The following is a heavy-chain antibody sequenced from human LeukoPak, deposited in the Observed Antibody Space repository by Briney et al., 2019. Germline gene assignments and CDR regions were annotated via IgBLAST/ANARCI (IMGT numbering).Heavy chain of an antibody. V-gene: IGHV3-23*01. CDR2: ISNSAGST. D-gene: IGHD1-26*01. J-gene: IGHJ4*02. CDR3: ARDLRGAADY. Sequence: GGSLRLSCAASGFTFSSYAMSWVRQAPGKGLEWVSVISNSAGSTFYADSVKGRFTISRDNSKNTLYLQMGSLRAGDMALYYCARDLRGAADYWGQGTLVTVSS. CDR1: GFTFSSYA.